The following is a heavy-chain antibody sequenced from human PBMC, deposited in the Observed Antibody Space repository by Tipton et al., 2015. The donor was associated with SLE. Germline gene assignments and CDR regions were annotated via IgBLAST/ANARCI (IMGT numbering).Heavy chain of an antibody. CDR3: APWGRYNYGYTY. V-gene: IGHV3-11*04. CDR1: GFTFSDYY. Sequence: GSLRLSCAASGFTFSDYYMSWIRQAPGKGLEWVSYISSSGSTIYYADSVKGRFTISRDNARNSLYLQMNSLRAEDTAVYYCAPWGRYNYGYTYWGQGTLVTVSS. J-gene: IGHJ4*02. D-gene: IGHD5-18*01. CDR2: ISSSGSTI.